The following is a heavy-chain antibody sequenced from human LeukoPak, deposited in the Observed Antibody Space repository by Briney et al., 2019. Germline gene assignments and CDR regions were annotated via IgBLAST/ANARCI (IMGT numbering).Heavy chain of an antibody. V-gene: IGHV5-51*01. J-gene: IGHJ4*02. CDR2: IYPGDSDT. D-gene: IGHD2-2*02. Sequence: GESLKISCKGSGYSFTSYWIGWVRQMPGKGLEWMGIIYPGDSDTRYSPSFQGQVTISADKSISTAYLQWSSLKASDTAMYYCARVSFVVVPAAIPWPGDYFDYWGQGTLVTVSS. CDR3: ARVSFVVVPAAIPWPGDYFDY. CDR1: GYSFTSYW.